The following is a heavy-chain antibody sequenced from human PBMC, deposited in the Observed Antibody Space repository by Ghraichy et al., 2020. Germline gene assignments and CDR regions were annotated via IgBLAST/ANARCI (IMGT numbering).Heavy chain of an antibody. J-gene: IGHJ4*02. V-gene: IGHV4-59*01. D-gene: IGHD1-26*01. CDR1: GGSIFPPYY. Sequence: SETLSLTCTVSGGSIFPPYYWSWIRQPPAKGLEWSGYISYSGSTNSNPSLKSRVTVSVDTSKNRFSLKLSSVTAADTAVYFCARVPRGAPSPWYFDFWGQGTLVTVSS. CDR3: ARVPRGAPSPWYFDF. CDR2: ISYSGST.